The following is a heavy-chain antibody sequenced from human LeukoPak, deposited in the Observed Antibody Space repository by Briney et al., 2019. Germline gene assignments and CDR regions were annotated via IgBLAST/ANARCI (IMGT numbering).Heavy chain of an antibody. CDR3: AKFAMIVVVITTEVGFDY. J-gene: IGHJ4*02. V-gene: IGHV3-13*01. CDR1: GFTFSNHA. Sequence: PGGPLRLSCATSGFTFSNHAMHWVRQASGKGLEWVSAIGTAGDTFYPGSVKGRFTISRENAKNSLSLQMNSLRAEDTAVYYCAKFAMIVVVITTEVGFDYWGQGTLVTVSS. CDR2: IGTAGDT. D-gene: IGHD3-22*01.